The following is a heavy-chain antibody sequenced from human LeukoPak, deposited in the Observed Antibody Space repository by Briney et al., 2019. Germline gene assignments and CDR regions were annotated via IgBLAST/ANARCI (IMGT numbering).Heavy chain of an antibody. Sequence: ASVKVSCKASGYTFTSYDINWVRQATGQGLEWMGLMNPNTDNTGYAQKFQGRVTMTRNTSIRTAYMELSSLRSDDTAVYYCARGEGGAVVSHWGQGTLVTVSS. CDR2: MNPNTDNT. CDR3: ARGEGGAVVSH. D-gene: IGHD3-22*01. V-gene: IGHV1-8*01. CDR1: GYTFTSYD. J-gene: IGHJ4*02.